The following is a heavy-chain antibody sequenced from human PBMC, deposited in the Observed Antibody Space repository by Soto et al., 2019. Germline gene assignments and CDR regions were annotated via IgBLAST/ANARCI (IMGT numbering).Heavy chain of an antibody. J-gene: IGHJ6*02. Sequence: PGPQRKVSCKASGGTFSSYAISWVRQAPGQGLEWMGGIIPIFGTANYAQKFQGRVTITADESTSTAYMELSSLRSEDTAVYYCAREGALFGDGGNPYCYYCMDVWRQGTTVTVSS. CDR3: AREGALFGDGGNPYCYYCMDV. CDR2: IIPIFGTA. D-gene: IGHD2-15*01. V-gene: IGHV1-69*01. CDR1: GGTFSSYA.